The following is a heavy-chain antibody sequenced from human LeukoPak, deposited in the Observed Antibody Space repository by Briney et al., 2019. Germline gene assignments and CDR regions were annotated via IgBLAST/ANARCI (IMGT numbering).Heavy chain of an antibody. J-gene: IGHJ4*02. V-gene: IGHV3-23*01. CDR1: GFTFNNYA. CDR2: ISASGST. D-gene: IGHD1-1*01. CDR3: ATNWNLDY. Sequence: GGSLRLSFAASGFTFNNYAMSWVRQAPGKGLEYVSAISASGSTYYADSVKGRFTFSRDNSKNTLYLQMNSLRAEDTAVYYCATNWNLDYWGQGTLVTVSS.